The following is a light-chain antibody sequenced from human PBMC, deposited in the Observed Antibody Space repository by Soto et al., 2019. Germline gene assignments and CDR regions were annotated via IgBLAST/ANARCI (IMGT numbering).Light chain of an antibody. CDR3: QQYYSYPLN. V-gene: IGKV1-8*01. J-gene: IGKJ3*01. Sequence: ILMTQAPSALSAYTGDRVTITCRASQGISSYLAWYQQKPGKDPKLLIYAASTLQSGVPSRFSGSGSGTEFTLTISCLQSEDFETYSFQQYYSYPLNSGPGTKVPI. CDR2: AAS. CDR1: QGISSY.